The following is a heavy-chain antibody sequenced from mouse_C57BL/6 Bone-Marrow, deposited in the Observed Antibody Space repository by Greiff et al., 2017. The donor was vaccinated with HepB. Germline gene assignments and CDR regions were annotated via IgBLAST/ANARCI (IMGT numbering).Heavy chain of an antibody. CDR3: AKGAIYYYGSSYVRNFDY. CDR2: IHPNSGST. V-gene: IGHV1-64*01. J-gene: IGHJ2*01. D-gene: IGHD1-1*01. Sequence: QVQLQQPRAELVKPGASVKLSCKASGYTFTSYWMHWVKQRPGQGLEWIGMIHPNSGSTNYNEKFKSKATLTVDKSSSTAYMQLSSPTSEDSAVYYCAKGAIYYYGSSYVRNFDYWGQGTTLTVSS. CDR1: GYTFTSYW.